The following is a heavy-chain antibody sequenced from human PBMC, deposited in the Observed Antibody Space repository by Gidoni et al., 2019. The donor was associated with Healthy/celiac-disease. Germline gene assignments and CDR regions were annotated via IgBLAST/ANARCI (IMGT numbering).Heavy chain of an antibody. CDR2: ST. CDR3: ARPFGGYCTNGVCYLDPFDI. Sequence: STYYNPSLKSRVTISVDTSKNQFSLKLSSVTAADTAVYYCARPFGGYCTNGVCYLDPFDIWGQGTMVTVSS. D-gene: IGHD2-8*01. J-gene: IGHJ3*02. V-gene: IGHV4-39*01.